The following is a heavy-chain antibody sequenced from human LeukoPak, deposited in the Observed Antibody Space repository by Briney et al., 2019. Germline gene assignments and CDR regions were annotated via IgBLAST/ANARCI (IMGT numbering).Heavy chain of an antibody. CDR1: GGSIGSYY. CDR2: IYYSGST. J-gene: IGHJ5*02. Sequence: SETLSLTCTVSGGSIGSYYWGWIRQPPGKGLEWIGSIYYSGSTYYNPSLKSRVTISVDTSKNQFSLKLSSVTAADTAVYYCARTPSPYCSGGSCYSLSWFDPWGQGTLVTVSS. V-gene: IGHV4-39*01. CDR3: ARTPSPYCSGGSCYSLSWFDP. D-gene: IGHD2-15*01.